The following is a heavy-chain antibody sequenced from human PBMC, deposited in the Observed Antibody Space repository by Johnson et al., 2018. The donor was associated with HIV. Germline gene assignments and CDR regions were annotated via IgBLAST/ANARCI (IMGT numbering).Heavy chain of an antibody. CDR1: GVSFSDYA. D-gene: IGHD2-2*01. CDR2: IKQEGSEK. V-gene: IGHV3-7*01. J-gene: IGHJ3*02. Sequence: VQLVESGGGVVQSGRSLRLSCAASGVSFSDYAMHWVRQAPGKGLEWVANIKQEGSEKYYVDSVKGRFTLSRDNAKNSLYLQMNSLRAEDTAVYDCARDRPDIVVVPGAIEAVDIWGQGTMVTVSS. CDR3: ARDRPDIVVVPGAIEAVDI.